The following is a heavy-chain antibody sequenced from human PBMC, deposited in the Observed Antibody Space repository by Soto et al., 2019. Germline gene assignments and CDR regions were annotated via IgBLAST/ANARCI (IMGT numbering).Heavy chain of an antibody. J-gene: IGHJ5*02. CDR2: ISYDGSNK. CDR3: AKEEFIAVASTWWFDP. Sequence: QVQLVESGGGVVQPGRSLRLSCAASGFTFSSYGMHWVRQAPGKGLEWVAVISYDGSNKYYADSVKGRFTISRDNSKNTRYLQMNSLRAEDTAVYYCAKEEFIAVASTWWFDPWGQGTLVTVSS. D-gene: IGHD6-19*01. V-gene: IGHV3-30*18. CDR1: GFTFSSYG.